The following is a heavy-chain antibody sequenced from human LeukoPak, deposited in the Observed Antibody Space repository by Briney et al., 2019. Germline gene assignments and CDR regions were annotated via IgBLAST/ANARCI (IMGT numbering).Heavy chain of an antibody. J-gene: IGHJ4*02. CDR3: AKGTGWASYYFDS. D-gene: IGHD2-15*01. CDR2: TSASGDDT. V-gene: IGHV3-23*01. Sequence: GGSLRLSCAGSGFTFSNYAMNWVRQAPGKGLEWVSGTSASGDDTYYADSVKGQLTISRDNSQNTLYLQMNSLRAEDTALYYCAKGTGWASYYFDSWGQGTLVTVSS. CDR1: GFTFSNYA.